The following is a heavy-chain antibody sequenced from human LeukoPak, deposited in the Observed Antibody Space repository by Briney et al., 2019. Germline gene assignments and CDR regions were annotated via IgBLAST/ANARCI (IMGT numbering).Heavy chain of an antibody. D-gene: IGHD6-6*01. J-gene: IGHJ6*03. V-gene: IGHV1-46*01. CDR1: GYTFTSYY. Sequence: ASVKVSCKASGYTFTSYYMHWVRQAPGQGLEWMGIINPSGGSTSYAQKFQGRVTMTRDMSTSTVYMELSSLRSEGTAVYYCARDLHSSSSLPRYYYYYYYMDVWGKGTTVTVSS. CDR3: ARDLHSSSSLPRYYYYYYYMDV. CDR2: INPSGGST.